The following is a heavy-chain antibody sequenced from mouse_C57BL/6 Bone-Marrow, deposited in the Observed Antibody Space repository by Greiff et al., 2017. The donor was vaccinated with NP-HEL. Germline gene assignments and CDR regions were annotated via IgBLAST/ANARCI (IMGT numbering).Heavy chain of an antibody. CDR2: INPGSGGT. CDR1: GYAFTNYL. V-gene: IGHV1-54*01. D-gene: IGHD1-1*01. CDR3: ARSHIGRHYDGSSGGFDD. Sequence: VQLQQSGAELVRPGTSVKVSCKASGYAFTNYLIEWVKQRPGQGLEWIGVINPGSGGTNYNEKFKGKATLTADKSSSTAYMQLSSLTSEDSAVYFCARSHIGRHYDGSSGGFDDWGKGTTLTVSS. J-gene: IGHJ2*01.